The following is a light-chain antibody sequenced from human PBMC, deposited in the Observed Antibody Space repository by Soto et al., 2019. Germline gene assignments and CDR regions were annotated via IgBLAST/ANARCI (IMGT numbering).Light chain of an antibody. CDR2: MGS. CDR3: MQALQTRT. V-gene: IGKV2-28*01. J-gene: IGKJ2*01. CDR1: QSLLHSTGYNF. Sequence: EIVLTQSPLSLPVTPGEPASISCRSSQSLLHSTGYNFLDWYLQKPGQSPQILIYMGSNRASGVPDRFIGSGSGTDFTLKISRVEAEDVGIYFCMQALQTRTFGQGTKLEIK.